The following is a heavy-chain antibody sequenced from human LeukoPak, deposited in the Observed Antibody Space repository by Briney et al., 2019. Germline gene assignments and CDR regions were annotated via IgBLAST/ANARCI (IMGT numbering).Heavy chain of an antibody. CDR1: GLTLSNYG. J-gene: IGHJ4*02. Sequence: GGSLRLSCAVSGLTLSNYGMSWVRQAPGKGLEWVAGLSGSGGGTNYADSVKGRFTISRDNAKNTPYLQMNSLRAEDTAVYFCAKRGVVIRVILVGFHKEAYYFDSWGQGALVTVSS. CDR2: LSGSGGGT. D-gene: IGHD3-10*01. V-gene: IGHV3-23*01. CDR3: AKRGVVIRVILVGFHKEAYYFDS.